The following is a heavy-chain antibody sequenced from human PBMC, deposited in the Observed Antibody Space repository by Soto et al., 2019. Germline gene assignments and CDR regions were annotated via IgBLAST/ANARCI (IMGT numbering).Heavy chain of an antibody. Sequence: QVQLQQWGAGLLKPSETLSLTCAVYGGSFSGYYWSWIHQPPGKGLEWIGEINHSGSTNYNPSLKSRVTISVDTSKNQFSLKLSSVTAADTAVYYCAREGDGDVLRFLEWSYAFDIWGQGTMVTVSS. J-gene: IGHJ3*02. D-gene: IGHD3-3*01. V-gene: IGHV4-34*01. CDR2: INHSGST. CDR1: GGSFSGYY. CDR3: AREGDGDVLRFLEWSYAFDI.